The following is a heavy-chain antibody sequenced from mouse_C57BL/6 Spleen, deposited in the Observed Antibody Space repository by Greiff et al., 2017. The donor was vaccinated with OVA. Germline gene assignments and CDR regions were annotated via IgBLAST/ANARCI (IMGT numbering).Heavy chain of an antibody. D-gene: IGHD2-5*01. Sequence: QVQLKQPGAELVKPGASVKLSCKASGYTFTSYWMHWVKQRPGRGLEWIGRIDPNSGGTKYNEKFKSKATLTVDKPSSTAYMQLSSLTSEDSAVYYCARGAYYSNHYAMDYWGQGTSVTVSS. V-gene: IGHV1-72*01. CDR2: IDPNSGGT. CDR1: GYTFTSYW. CDR3: ARGAYYSNHYAMDY. J-gene: IGHJ4*01.